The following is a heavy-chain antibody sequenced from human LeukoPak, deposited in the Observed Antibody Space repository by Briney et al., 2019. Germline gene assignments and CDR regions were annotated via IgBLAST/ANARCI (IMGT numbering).Heavy chain of an antibody. CDR1: GFTVSSNY. D-gene: IGHD5-18*01. J-gene: IGHJ4*02. V-gene: IGHV3-53*01. Sequence: PGGSLRLSCAASGFTVSSNYMSWVRQAPGKGLEWVSVIYSGGSTYYADSVKGRFTISRDNSKNTLYLQMNSLRVEDTAVYYCAKDIAGRDNYGYYFDYWGQGNLVTVPS. CDR3: AKDIAGRDNYGYYFDY. CDR2: IYSGGST.